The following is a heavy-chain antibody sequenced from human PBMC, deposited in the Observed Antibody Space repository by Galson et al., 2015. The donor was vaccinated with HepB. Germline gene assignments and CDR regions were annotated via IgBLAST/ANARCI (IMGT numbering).Heavy chain of an antibody. J-gene: IGHJ4*02. Sequence: QSGAEVKKPGESLKISCKGSGYSFTSYWIGWVRQMPGKGLEWMGIIYPGDSDTRYSPSFQGQVTISADKSISTAYLQWSSLKASDTAMYYCARRAINSGWYGAFDYWGQGTLVTVYS. CDR2: IYPGDSDT. D-gene: IGHD6-19*01. CDR1: GYSFTSYW. V-gene: IGHV5-51*03. CDR3: ARRAINSGWYGAFDY.